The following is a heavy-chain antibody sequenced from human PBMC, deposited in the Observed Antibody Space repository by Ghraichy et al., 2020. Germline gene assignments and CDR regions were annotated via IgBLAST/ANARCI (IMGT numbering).Heavy chain of an antibody. Sequence: SETLSLTCAISGDSVSSNSAAWNWIRQSPSRGLEWLGRTYYRSKWYNDYAVSVKSRITINPDTSKNQFSLQLNSVTPEDTAVYYCERAQWELPTYYYYYYMDVWGKGTTVTVSS. CDR2: TYYRSKWYN. J-gene: IGHJ6*03. CDR3: ERAQWELPTYYYYYYMDV. D-gene: IGHD1-26*01. V-gene: IGHV6-1*01. CDR1: GDSVSSNSAA.